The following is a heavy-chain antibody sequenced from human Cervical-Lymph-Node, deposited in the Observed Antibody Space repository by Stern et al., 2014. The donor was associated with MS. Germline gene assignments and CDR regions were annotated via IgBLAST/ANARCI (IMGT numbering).Heavy chain of an antibody. CDR3: ARQRRSTVAATGEFDF. CDR1: GGSISISSYY. V-gene: IGHV4-39*01. Sequence: VQLEESGPGLVKTSETLSLICTVSGGSISISSYYWGWIRQPPGKGLEWIGSIHYSGSTYYNSSLKSRVSISVDTSNNQFALKLRSATAADTAVFYCARQRRSTVAATGEFDFWGQGILVTVSS. D-gene: IGHD2-15*01. J-gene: IGHJ4*02. CDR2: IHYSGST.